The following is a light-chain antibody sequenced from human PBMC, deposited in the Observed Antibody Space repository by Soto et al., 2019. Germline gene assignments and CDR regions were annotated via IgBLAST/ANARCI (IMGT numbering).Light chain of an antibody. Sequence: EIVLTQPPGTLSLSPGERATLSCRASQSVSSSYLAWYQQKPGQAPRLLIYGASYRATGIPDRFSGRGSGTDFTLTISRLEPEDFAVYYCQQYDDSLSSFTFGQGTNLEIK. CDR3: QQYDDSLSSFT. CDR1: QSVSSSY. J-gene: IGKJ2*01. CDR2: GAS. V-gene: IGKV3-20*01.